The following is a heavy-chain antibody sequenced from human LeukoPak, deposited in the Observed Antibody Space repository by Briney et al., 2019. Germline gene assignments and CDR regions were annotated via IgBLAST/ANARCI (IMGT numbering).Heavy chain of an antibody. V-gene: IGHV1-18*01. CDR1: GYTFTSYG. D-gene: IGHD4-17*01. CDR2: ISAYNGNT. Sequence: VASVKVSCKASGYTFTSYGISWVRQAPGQGLQWMGWISAYNGNTNYAQKLQGRVTMTTDTSTSTAYMELRSLRSDDTAVYYCARDSYGDYERYYYYYYMDVWGKGTTVTVSS. J-gene: IGHJ6*03. CDR3: ARDSYGDYERYYYYYYMDV.